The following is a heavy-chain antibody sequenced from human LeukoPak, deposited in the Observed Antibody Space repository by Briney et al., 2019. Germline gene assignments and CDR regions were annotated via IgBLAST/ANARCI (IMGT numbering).Heavy chain of an antibody. CDR1: GLSFSNCA. J-gene: IGHJ5*02. CDR2: ISGTGDIT. Sequence: GGSLRLSCAASGLSFSNCAMIWVRQAPGKRLEWVSVISGTGDITFYLDSVKGRFTISRDNSRNTLFLQMSSLRADDTAVYYCAKVDIRGERSGLPFLKLFAPGGQGTLVTVSS. V-gene: IGHV3-23*01. CDR3: AKVDIRGERSGLPFLKLFAP. D-gene: IGHD3-3*01.